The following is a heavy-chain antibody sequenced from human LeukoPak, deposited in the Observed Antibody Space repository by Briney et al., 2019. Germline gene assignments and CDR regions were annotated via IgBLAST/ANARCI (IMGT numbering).Heavy chain of an antibody. J-gene: IGHJ5*02. V-gene: IGHV1-18*01. CDR2: ISAYNGNT. CDR3: ARVVVAATRGWFDP. CDR1: GYTFTRYG. D-gene: IGHD2-15*01. Sequence: ASVKVSCKASGYTFTRYGISWVRQAPGQGLEWMGWISAYNGNTNYAQKLQGRVTMTTDTSTSTAYMELRSLRSDDTAVYYCARVVVAATRGWFDPWGQGTLVTVST.